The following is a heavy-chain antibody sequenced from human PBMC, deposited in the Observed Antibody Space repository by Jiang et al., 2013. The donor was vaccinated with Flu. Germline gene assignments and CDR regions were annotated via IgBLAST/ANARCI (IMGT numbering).Heavy chain of an antibody. V-gene: IGHV3-33*08. J-gene: IGHJ4*02. CDR2: IWYDGSNK. Sequence: QLLESGGGVVQPGRSLRLSCAASGFTFSSYGMHWVRQAPGKGLEWVAVIWYDGSNKYYADSVKGRFTISRDNSKNTLYLQMNSLRAEDTAVYYCARGSRGGELLGYWGQGTLVTVSS. CDR3: ARGSRGGELLGY. CDR1: GFTFSSYG. D-gene: IGHD1-26*01.